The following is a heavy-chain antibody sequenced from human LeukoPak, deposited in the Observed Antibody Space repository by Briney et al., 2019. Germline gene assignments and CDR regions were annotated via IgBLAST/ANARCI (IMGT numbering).Heavy chain of an antibody. CDR2: ISGSGGST. CDR3: ARSGRNYYDSSGYQY. CDR1: GFTFSSYA. Sequence: PGGSLRLSCAASGFTFSSYAMSWVRQAPGKGLEWVSAISGSGGSTYYADSVKGRFTISRDNSKNTLYLQMNSLRAEDTAVYYCARSGRNYYDSSGYQYWGQGTLVTVSS. D-gene: IGHD3-22*01. V-gene: IGHV3-23*01. J-gene: IGHJ4*02.